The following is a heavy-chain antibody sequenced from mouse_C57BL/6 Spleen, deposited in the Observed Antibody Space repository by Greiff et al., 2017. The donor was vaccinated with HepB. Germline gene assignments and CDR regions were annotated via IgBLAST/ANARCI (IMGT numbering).Heavy chain of an antibody. Sequence: EVNVVESGEGLVKPGGSLKLSCAASGFTFSSYAMSWVRQTPEKRLEWVAYISSGGDYIYYADTVKGRFTISRDNARNTLYLQMSSLKSEDTAMYYCTRDRADNGLDYWGQGTTLTVSS. CDR3: TRDRADNGLDY. V-gene: IGHV5-9-1*02. J-gene: IGHJ2*01. CDR2: ISSGGDYI. D-gene: IGHD3-1*01. CDR1: GFTFSSYA.